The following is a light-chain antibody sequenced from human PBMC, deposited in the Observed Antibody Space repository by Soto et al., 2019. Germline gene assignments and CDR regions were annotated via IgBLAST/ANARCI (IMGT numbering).Light chain of an antibody. CDR1: QSVRSY. CDR2: DAS. Sequence: EILMTQCPATMSVSPGERATLSCMASQSVRSYLAWYQQKPGQAPRLLIYDASNRATGIPARFSGSGSGTDFTLTISSLEPEDFAVYYCQHRSNWPLTFGGGTKVDIK. J-gene: IGKJ4*01. V-gene: IGKV3-11*01. CDR3: QHRSNWPLT.